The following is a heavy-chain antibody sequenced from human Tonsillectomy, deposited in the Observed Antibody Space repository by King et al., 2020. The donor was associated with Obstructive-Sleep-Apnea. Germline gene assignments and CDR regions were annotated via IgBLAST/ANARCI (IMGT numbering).Heavy chain of an antibody. Sequence: VQLVESGGGLVQPGGSLRLSCVASGFSVSSNYMTWVRQAPGKGLEWVSLFYSDDRIYYADSLIGRFTISRHNSKNTLYIQMNRLRFEDMAVWFCARGWWSDDFWSGYHAFDIWGQGTVATVSS. CDR1: GFSVSSNY. J-gene: IGHJ3*02. D-gene: IGHD3-3*01. CDR2: FYSDDRI. V-gene: IGHV3-53*04. CDR3: ARGWWSDDFWSGYHAFDI.